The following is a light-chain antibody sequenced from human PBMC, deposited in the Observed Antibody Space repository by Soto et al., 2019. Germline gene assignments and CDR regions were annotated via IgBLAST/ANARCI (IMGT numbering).Light chain of an antibody. Sequence: AMQLTESPSSLSASVGDRVTITCRASQAIAKDLGWYQQRPGTDPKLLIYAASTSQRGVPSRFSGSGSGTDFTLTISSLQPEDFATYYCLQEHNFPRTFGQGTKVDIK. CDR1: QAIAKD. J-gene: IGKJ2*01. CDR3: LQEHNFPRT. V-gene: IGKV1-6*02. CDR2: AAS.